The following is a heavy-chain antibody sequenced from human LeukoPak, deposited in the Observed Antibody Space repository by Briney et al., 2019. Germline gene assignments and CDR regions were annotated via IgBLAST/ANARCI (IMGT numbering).Heavy chain of an antibody. CDR3: ARGGKRAVAGTRSPQYFQH. J-gene: IGHJ1*01. CDR2: IKQDGSEK. D-gene: IGHD6-19*01. V-gene: IGHV3-7*04. Sequence: GSLRLSFAASGFTFSSYWMSWVRQAPGKGLEWVANIKQDGSEKYYMDSVKGRFTISRDNSKNTLYVQMNSLRAEDTAVYYCARGGKRAVAGTRSPQYFQHWGQGTLVTVSS. CDR1: GFTFSSYW.